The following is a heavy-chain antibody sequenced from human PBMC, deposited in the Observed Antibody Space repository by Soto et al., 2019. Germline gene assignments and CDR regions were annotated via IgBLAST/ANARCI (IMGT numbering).Heavy chain of an antibody. D-gene: IGHD5-12*01. V-gene: IGHV1-2*02. CDR1: GYTFTGYY. CDR3: ARNNGYDYVFDY. J-gene: IGHJ4*02. CDR2: INPNNGDT. Sequence: ASVKVSCKASGYTFTGYYIHWVRQAPGQGLEWMGWINPNNGDTNYAQKFQGRVSMTRDTSTSTAYMELSSLRFDDTAVYYCARNNGYDYVFDYWGQGTLVTVYS.